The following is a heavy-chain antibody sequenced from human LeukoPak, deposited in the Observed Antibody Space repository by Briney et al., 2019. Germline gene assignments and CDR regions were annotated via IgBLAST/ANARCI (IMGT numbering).Heavy chain of an antibody. CDR1: GRSISSSSYE. CDR3: ARDYCSGTNWSDP. J-gene: IGHJ5*02. Sequence: SETLSLTCTVSGRSISSSSYEWGWIRRPPGNGLERIGSIYYSGSTYNNPSLYSRVTISVDTSNTQYSLKLSSETDADTAVCYCARDYCSGTNWSDPWGQGTLVTVSS. CDR2: IYYSGST. D-gene: IGHD3-10*01. V-gene: IGHV4-39*02.